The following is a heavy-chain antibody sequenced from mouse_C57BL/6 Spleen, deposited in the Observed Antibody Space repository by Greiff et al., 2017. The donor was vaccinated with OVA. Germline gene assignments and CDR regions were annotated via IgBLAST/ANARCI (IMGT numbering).Heavy chain of an antibody. CDR3: ARGNYGSSYYYFDY. Sequence: EVKLMESEGGLVQPGSSMKLSCTASGFTFSDYYMAWVRQVPEKGLEWVANINYDGSSTYYLDSLKSRFIISRDNAKNILYLQMSSLKSEDTATYYCARGNYGSSYYYFDYWGQGTTLTVSS. V-gene: IGHV5-16*01. J-gene: IGHJ2*01. D-gene: IGHD1-1*01. CDR2: INYDGSST. CDR1: GFTFSDYY.